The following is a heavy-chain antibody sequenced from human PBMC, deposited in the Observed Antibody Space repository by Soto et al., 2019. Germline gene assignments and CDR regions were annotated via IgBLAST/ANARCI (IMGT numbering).Heavy chain of an antibody. CDR1: GFTFSSYG. Sequence: ESGGGVVQPGRSLRLSCAASGFTFSSYGMHWVRQAPGKGLEWVAVIWYDGSNKYYADSVKGRFTISRDNSKNTLYLQMNSLRAEDTAVYYCARGDGYNTDGEYFQHWGQGTLVTVSS. CDR2: IWYDGSNK. D-gene: IGHD5-12*01. V-gene: IGHV3-33*01. J-gene: IGHJ1*01. CDR3: ARGDGYNTDGEYFQH.